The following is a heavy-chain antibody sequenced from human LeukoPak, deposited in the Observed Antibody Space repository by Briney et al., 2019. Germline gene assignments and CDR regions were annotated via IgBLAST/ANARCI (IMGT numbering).Heavy chain of an antibody. J-gene: IGHJ6*02. CDR1: GFTFSNHW. CDR2: ISSDGSST. CDR3: ARSSGRWTYSNFLENYYGMDV. D-gene: IGHD4-11*01. Sequence: GGSLRLSCAASGFTFSNHWMHWVRQAPGKGLVWVSRISSDGSSTSYADSVKGRFTISRDNAKNTLYLQMNSQRAEDTAVYYCARSSGRWTYSNFLENYYGMDVWGQGTTVTVSS. V-gene: IGHV3-74*01.